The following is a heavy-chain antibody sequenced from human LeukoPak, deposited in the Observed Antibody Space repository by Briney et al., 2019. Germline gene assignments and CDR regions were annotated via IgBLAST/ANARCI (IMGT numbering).Heavy chain of an antibody. D-gene: IGHD1-7*01. CDR1: GGSVSSGSYY. CDR2: IYYSGST. V-gene: IGHV4-61*01. J-gene: IGHJ4*02. CDR3: ARGAALTELGDY. Sequence: SETLSLTCTVSGGSVSSGSYYWSRIRQPPGKGLEWIGYIYYSGSTNYNPSLKSRVTISVDTSKNQFSLKLSSVTAADTAVYYCARGAALTELGDYWGQGTLVTVSS.